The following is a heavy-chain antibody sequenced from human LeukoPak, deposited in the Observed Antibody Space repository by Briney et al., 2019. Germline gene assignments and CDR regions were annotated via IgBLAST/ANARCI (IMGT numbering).Heavy chain of an antibody. CDR2: ISYDGSNK. Sequence: GGSLRLSCAASGFTFSSYAMHWVRQAPGKGLEWVAVISYDGSNKYYADSVKGRFTISRDSAKNSLYLQMNSLRAEDTAVYYCARKKWGYGSDSFDYWGQGTLVTVSS. CDR3: ARKKWGYGSDSFDY. V-gene: IGHV3-30*04. J-gene: IGHJ4*02. CDR1: GFTFSSYA. D-gene: IGHD3-10*01.